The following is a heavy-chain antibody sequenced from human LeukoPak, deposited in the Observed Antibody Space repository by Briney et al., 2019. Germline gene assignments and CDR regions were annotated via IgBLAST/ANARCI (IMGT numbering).Heavy chain of an antibody. CDR1: GYTFIGLY. J-gene: IGHJ3*02. CDR2: INPNSDDS. D-gene: IGHD1-26*01. CDR3: AREGGATRGDAFDI. Sequence: GASVKVSCKASGYTFIGLYMHWVRQAPGQGPEWIGPINPNSDDSNYAQKFQGRVALTRDTSISTAYMELSRLRSDDTAVYYCAREGGATRGDAFDIWGQGTMVTVSS. V-gene: IGHV1-2*06.